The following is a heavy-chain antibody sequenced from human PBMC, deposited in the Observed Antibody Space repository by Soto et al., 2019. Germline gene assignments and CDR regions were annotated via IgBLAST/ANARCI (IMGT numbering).Heavy chain of an antibody. D-gene: IGHD3-9*01. CDR3: ARPGSGYDILSGHYFYYYHTIDF. CDR1: RFLLNTYA. V-gene: IGHV3-30*04. Sequence: GGSLRLSGTTPRFLLNTYAMPSVRQAPGQRLEWVAVMSHDARSTYYADYVKGRFTISRDNSKNTLYLQMNSLRTEDTGVYYCARPGSGYDILSGHYFYYYHTIDFWGQGTTVTVSS. J-gene: IGHJ6*02. CDR2: MSHDARST.